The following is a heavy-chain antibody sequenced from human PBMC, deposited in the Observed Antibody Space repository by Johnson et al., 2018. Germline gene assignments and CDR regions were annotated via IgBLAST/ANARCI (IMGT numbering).Heavy chain of an antibody. J-gene: IGHJ1*01. Sequence: QVQLVESGAEVKKPGSSVKVSCKASGGTFSSYAISWVRQAPGQGLEWMGGIIPIFGTANYAQKFQGSVTITADKSTSTAYMELRSLRSEETAVYYCAREPAYYDSSGYYPEYFQHWGQGSLVTVSS. D-gene: IGHD3-22*01. CDR1: GGTFSSYA. V-gene: IGHV1-69*06. CDR3: AREPAYYDSSGYYPEYFQH. CDR2: IIPIFGTA.